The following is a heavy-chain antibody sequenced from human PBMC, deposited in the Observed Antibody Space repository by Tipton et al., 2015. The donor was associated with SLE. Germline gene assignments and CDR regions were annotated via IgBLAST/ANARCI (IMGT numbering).Heavy chain of an antibody. CDR1: GGSISSGDYY. CDR2: IYYSGST. J-gene: IGHJ4*02. CDR3: ARDKTSNYYDSSGSLDY. Sequence: TLSLTCTVSGGSISSGDYYWSWIRQPPGKGLEWIGYIYYSGSTNYNPSLKSRVTISVDTSKNQFSLKLSSVTAADTAVYYCARDKTSNYYDSSGSLDYWGQGTLVTVSS. V-gene: IGHV4-61*08. D-gene: IGHD3-22*01.